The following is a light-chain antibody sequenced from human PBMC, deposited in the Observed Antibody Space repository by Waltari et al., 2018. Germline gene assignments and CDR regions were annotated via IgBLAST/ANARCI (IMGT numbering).Light chain of an antibody. CDR1: SDYIGAYSY. CDR2: DLT. J-gene: IGLJ2*01. V-gene: IGLV2-14*03. CDR3: SAYTSRGTLK. Sequence: QPALTQPASVSGSPGQSITISCPGTSDYIGAYSYVTWYHQRPGKVPKLIIYDLTERPSGVSNRFSGSKSGSTASLTVSGLQAEDEGLFYCSAYTSRGTLKFGGGTRVTVL.